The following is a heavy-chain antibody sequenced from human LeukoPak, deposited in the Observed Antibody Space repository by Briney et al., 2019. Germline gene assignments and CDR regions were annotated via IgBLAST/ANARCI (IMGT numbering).Heavy chain of an antibody. CDR1: GLTFSSYS. CDR3: ARGGTAAATHMSFDF. CDR2: MSSSSTYI. Sequence: KPGGSLRLSCEASGLTFSSYSMNWVRQAPGKGLEWVSSMSSSSTYIYYADSVKGRFTISRDNAKKSLYLQMNSLRAEDTAVYYCARGGTAAATHMSFDFWGQGTLVTVSS. V-gene: IGHV3-21*01. J-gene: IGHJ4*02. D-gene: IGHD6-13*01.